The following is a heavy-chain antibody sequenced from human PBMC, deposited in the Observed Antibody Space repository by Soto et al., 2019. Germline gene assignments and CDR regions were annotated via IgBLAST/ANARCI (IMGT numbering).Heavy chain of an antibody. V-gene: IGHV3-21*04. CDR2: ISSSASYM. CDR3: ARETSSGWYYFDY. J-gene: IGHJ4*02. Sequence: PGGSLRLSCATSGFTFSRCDMNWVRQAPGKGLEWVSFISSSASYMYYADSVKGRFTISRDNSKKSLYLQMNSLRAADTAVYYCARETSSGWYYFDYWGQGTLVTVSS. CDR1: GFTFSRCD. D-gene: IGHD6-19*01.